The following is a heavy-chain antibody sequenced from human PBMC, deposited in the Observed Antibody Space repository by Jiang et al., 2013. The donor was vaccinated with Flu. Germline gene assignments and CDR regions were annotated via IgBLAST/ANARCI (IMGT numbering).Heavy chain of an antibody. CDR2: LLQWQC. V-gene: IGHV4-59*01. CDR3: ARADVGGYYSVFYGMDV. Sequence: KPSETPVPHLHCLWRLHECLLLELGPAAPREGTGVDWVYLLQWQCQGQPSLKTRVSISVDTSKQQLSLRLNSLTAADTAVYYCARADVGGYYSVFYGMDVWGQGTTVTVSS. J-gene: IGHJ6*02. D-gene: IGHD3-3*01. CDR1: RLHECLL.